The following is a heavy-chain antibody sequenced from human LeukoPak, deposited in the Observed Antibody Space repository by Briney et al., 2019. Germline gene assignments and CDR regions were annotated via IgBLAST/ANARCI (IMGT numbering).Heavy chain of an antibody. CDR2: IYTSGST. J-gene: IGHJ5*02. CDR3: ARDQTNHSGSYYYDTEGGWFDP. Sequence: SQTLSLTCTVSGGSISSGSYYWSWIRQPPGKGLEWIGRIYTSGSTNYNPSLKSRVTISVDTSKNQFSLKLSSVTAADTAVYYCARDQTNHSGSYYYDTEGGWFDPWGQGTLVTVSS. V-gene: IGHV4-61*02. D-gene: IGHD1-26*01. CDR1: GGSISSGSYY.